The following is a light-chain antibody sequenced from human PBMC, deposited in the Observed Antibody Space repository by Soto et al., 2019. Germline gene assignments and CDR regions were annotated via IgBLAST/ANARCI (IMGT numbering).Light chain of an antibody. J-gene: IGKJ5*01. Sequence: EIVLTQSPATLSLSPGERATLSCRASQSVIRYLAWYQQKPGQAPRLLIYDTSNRATGIPARFTGSGSGTDFTLPISSLEPEDVAVYYCQQRYNWPPITFGQGTRLEIK. V-gene: IGKV3-11*01. CDR2: DTS. CDR1: QSVIRY. CDR3: QQRYNWPPIT.